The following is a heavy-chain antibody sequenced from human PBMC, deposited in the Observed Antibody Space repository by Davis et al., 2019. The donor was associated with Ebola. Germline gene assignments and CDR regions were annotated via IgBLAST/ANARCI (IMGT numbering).Heavy chain of an antibody. CDR1: GYTFTSYD. J-gene: IGHJ3*02. V-gene: IGHV1-18*01. Sequence: ASVKVSCKASGYTFTSYDINWVRQATGQGLEWMGWISVYNGNTIYAQKFQGSVTMTRDTSTGTAYMELRSLRSDDTAVYFCARTSIVGTTTTASDIWGQGTKVTVSS. CDR3: ARTSIVGTTTTASDI. CDR2: ISVYNGNT. D-gene: IGHD1-26*01.